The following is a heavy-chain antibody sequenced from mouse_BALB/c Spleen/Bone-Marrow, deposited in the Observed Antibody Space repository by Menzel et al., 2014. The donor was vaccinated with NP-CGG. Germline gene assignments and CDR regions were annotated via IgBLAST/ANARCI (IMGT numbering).Heavy chain of an antibody. CDR1: GFSFSNYW. V-gene: IGHV6-6*02. CDR3: TRGYGNDFDY. CDR2: IRLKSNNYAT. J-gene: IGHJ2*01. D-gene: IGHD2-1*01. Sequence: EVKLMESGGGLVQPGGSMKLSCVASGFSFSNYWMNWVRQSPEKGLEWVAEIRLKSNNYATHYAVSVNGRFTISGDDSKSSVYLQMNNLRAEDTGIYYCTRGYGNDFDYWGQGTTLTVSS.